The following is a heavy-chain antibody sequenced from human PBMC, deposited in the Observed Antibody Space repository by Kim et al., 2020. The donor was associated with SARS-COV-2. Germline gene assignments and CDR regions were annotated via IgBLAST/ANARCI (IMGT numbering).Heavy chain of an antibody. CDR3: VPVITHLYSS. V-gene: IGHV3-64D*09. CDR1: GFTFSRYT. CDR2: ITNNGGST. J-gene: IGHJ5*02. D-gene: IGHD1-20*01. Sequence: GGSLRLSCSASGFTFSRYTMQWVRQAPGKGLEYVSSITNNGGSTNYADSLKGRFTISRDNSKNTLYLQMGSLRAEDTAVYYCVPVITHLYSSWGQGTLVTVSS.